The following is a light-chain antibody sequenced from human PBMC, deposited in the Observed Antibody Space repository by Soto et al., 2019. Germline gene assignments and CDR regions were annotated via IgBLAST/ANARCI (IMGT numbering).Light chain of an antibody. CDR3: ETWDSNTRV. Sequence: QLVLTQSSSASASLGSSVKLTCTLSSGHSSYIIAWHQQQPGKAPRYLMKLEGSGSYNKGSGVPDRFSGSSSGADRYLTISNLPFEDGANYYCETWDSNTRVFGGGTKLTVL. CDR2: LEGSGSY. CDR1: SGHSSYI. J-gene: IGLJ2*01. V-gene: IGLV4-60*02.